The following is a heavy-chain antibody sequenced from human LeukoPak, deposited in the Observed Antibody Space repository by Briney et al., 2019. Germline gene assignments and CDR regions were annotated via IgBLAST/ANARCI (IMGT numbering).Heavy chain of an antibody. J-gene: IGHJ5*02. Sequence: PGRSLRLSCAASGFTFSNSGMHWVRQTPGKGLEWVAIISFDGNDKYYADSVKGRFTISRDNSKNTLYLQMNSLRAEDTAVYYCARDHKSTIFGVVIGWFDPWGQGTLVTVSS. D-gene: IGHD3-3*01. CDR3: ARDHKSTIFGVVIGWFDP. CDR2: ISFDGNDK. CDR1: GFTFSNSG. V-gene: IGHV3-30*03.